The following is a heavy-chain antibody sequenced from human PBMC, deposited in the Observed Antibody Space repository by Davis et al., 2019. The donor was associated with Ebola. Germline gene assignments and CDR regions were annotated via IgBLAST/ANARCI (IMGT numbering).Heavy chain of an antibody. CDR3: ARGGGSSKRTMGY. V-gene: IGHV1-3*01. CDR2: INAGNGNT. D-gene: IGHD1-26*01. Sequence: ASVKVSCKASGGTFSSYAISWVRQAPGQRLEWMGWINAGNGNTKYSQKFQGRVTITRDTSASTAYMELSSLRSEDTAVYYCARGGGSSKRTMGYWGQGTLVTVSS. J-gene: IGHJ4*02. CDR1: GGTFSSYA.